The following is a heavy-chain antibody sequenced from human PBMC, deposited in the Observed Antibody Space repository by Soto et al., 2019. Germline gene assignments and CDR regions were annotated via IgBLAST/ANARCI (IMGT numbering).Heavy chain of an antibody. V-gene: IGHV3-23*01. CDR1: GFTFTTYS. D-gene: IGHD2-15*01. CDR3: AGRGGSSNHFDY. J-gene: IGHJ4*02. Sequence: EVQLLESGGGLVQPGGSLRLSCAASGFTFTTYSMSWVRQAPGKGLEWVSAINGGGGSTYYADSVKGRFTVSRDNSTNTLYLQMNSLRDEDTAVYYCAGRGGSSNHFDYWGQGTLVTVSS. CDR2: INGGGGST.